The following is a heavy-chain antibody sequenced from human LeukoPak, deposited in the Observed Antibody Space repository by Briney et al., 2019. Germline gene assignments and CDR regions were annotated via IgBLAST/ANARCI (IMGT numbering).Heavy chain of an antibody. V-gene: IGHV4-38-2*02. CDR2: IYHSGSA. J-gene: IGHJ5*02. Sequence: SETLSLTCGVSGYSISSGYQWAWIRQSPGKGLEWIGSIYHSGSAHYNPSLKSRVTISVETSKNQSSLNMYSVTAADTAVYYCARDPRWLTPDCTSTSCYENYFDPWGQGTLVTVSS. CDR1: GYSISSGYQ. CDR3: ARDPRWLTPDCTSTSCYENYFDP. D-gene: IGHD2-2*01.